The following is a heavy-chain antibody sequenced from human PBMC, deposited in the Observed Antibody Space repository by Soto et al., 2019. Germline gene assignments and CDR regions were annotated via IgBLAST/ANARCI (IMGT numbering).Heavy chain of an antibody. D-gene: IGHD1-26*01. CDR2: IRSKANSYAT. V-gene: IGHV3-73*01. CDR3: TRREGHY. J-gene: IGHJ4*02. Sequence: GESLKISCAASGFTFSGSAMHWVRQASGKGLEWVGRIRSKANSYATAYAASVKGRFTISRDDSKNTAYLQMNSLKTEDTAVYYCTRREGHYWGQGTLVTVSS. CDR1: GFTFSGSA.